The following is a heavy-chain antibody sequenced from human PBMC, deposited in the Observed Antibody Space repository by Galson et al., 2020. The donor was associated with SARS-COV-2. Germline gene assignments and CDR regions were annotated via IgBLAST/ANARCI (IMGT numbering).Heavy chain of an antibody. D-gene: IGHD6-13*01. Sequence: SETLSLTCAVYGGSFSGYYWSWIRQPPGKGLEWMGEINHSGSTNYNPSLKSRVTISVDTSKNQFSLKLSSVTAADTALYYCARGKYRSSWYGGRNWFDPWGQGTLVTVSS. CDR2: INHSGST. CDR3: ARGKYRSSWYGGRNWFDP. CDR1: GGSFSGYY. V-gene: IGHV4-34*01. J-gene: IGHJ5*02.